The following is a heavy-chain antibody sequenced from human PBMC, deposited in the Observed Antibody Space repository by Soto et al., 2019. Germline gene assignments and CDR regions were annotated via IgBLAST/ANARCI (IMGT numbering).Heavy chain of an antibody. CDR3: SLIERKPAPLCN. CDR1: GLSSSRTYG. CDR2: IYYSGST. V-gene: IGHV4-28*06. D-gene: IGHD2-2*01. J-gene: IGHJ1*01. Sequence: GLSSSRTYGWGMIRQPPGKGLEWIGDIYYSGSTRYNPSLKSRVTMSVDKARDQFSQTLNSVTARDTAVYYSSLIERKPAPLCNWGQG.